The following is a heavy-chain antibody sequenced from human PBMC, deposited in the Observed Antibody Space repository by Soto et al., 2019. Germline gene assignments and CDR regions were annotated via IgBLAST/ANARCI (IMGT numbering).Heavy chain of an antibody. CDR3: ARRGSGYCSSTSCHAHGLYCYYYMDV. CDR2: INHSGST. CDR1: GGSFSGYY. Sequence: SETLSLTCAVYGGSFSGYYWSWIRQPPGKGLEWIGEINHSGSTNYNPSLKSRVTISVDTSKNQFSLKLSSVTAADTAVYYCARRGSGYCSSTSCHAHGLYCYYYMDVWGKGTTVTVSS. D-gene: IGHD2-2*01. J-gene: IGHJ6*03. V-gene: IGHV4-34*01.